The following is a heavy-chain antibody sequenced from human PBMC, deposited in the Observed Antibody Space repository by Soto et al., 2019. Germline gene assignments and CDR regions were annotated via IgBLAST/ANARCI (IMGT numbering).Heavy chain of an antibody. V-gene: IGHV1-18*01. CDR2: ISGYNGDT. CDR1: GYTFTRYG. J-gene: IGHJ6*02. D-gene: IGHD2-8*01. Sequence: QGHLVQSGAEVKKPGTSVKVSCKASGYTFTRYGINWVRQAPRQGLEWMGWISGYNGDTNYAQNLQGRVTMTIDTSTSTAYMELRSLTSDDTAVYYCAKNGQPPYYYYGLYVWGQGTTVTVSS. CDR3: AKNGQPPYYYYGLYV.